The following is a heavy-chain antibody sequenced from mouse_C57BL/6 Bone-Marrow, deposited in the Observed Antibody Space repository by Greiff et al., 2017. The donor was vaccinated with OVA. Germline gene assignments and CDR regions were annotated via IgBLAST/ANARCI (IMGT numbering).Heavy chain of an antibody. V-gene: IGHV5-17*01. D-gene: IGHD2-12*01. J-gene: IGHJ4*01. CDR3: AWRFLLLRAYYYAMDY. CDR2: ISSGSSTI. Sequence: EVQLVESGGGLVKPGGSLKLSCAASGFTFSDYGMHWVRQAPEKGLEWVAYISSGSSTIYYAETVKGRSTISRDNAKNTLFLQMTSLRSEDTSMYYCAWRFLLLRAYYYAMDYWGQGTSVTVSS. CDR1: GFTFSDYG.